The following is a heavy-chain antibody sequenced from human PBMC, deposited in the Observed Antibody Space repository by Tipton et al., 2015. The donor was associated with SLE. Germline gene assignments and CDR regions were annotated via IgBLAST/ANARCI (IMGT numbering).Heavy chain of an antibody. J-gene: IGHJ3*02. CDR2: IYYSGRT. V-gene: IGHV4-39*07. Sequence: TLSLTCTVSGGSMKSSGYYWGWIRQPPRMGLEWIGTIYYSGRTYYNPSLKSRVTISVDMSKNQFFLNLTSVTAADTAMYYCAGPIRQDGFDIWGQGTMVTASS. CDR3: AGPIRQDGFDI. CDR1: GGSMKSSGYY. D-gene: IGHD2-21*01.